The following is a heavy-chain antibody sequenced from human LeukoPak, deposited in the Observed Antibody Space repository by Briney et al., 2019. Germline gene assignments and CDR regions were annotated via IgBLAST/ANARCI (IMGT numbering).Heavy chain of an antibody. CDR2: ISHDENNR. V-gene: IGHV3-30*18. J-gene: IGHJ5*02. Sequence: GGSLRLSCAASGFTFSNYGMHWVRQAPGKGLEWVTGISHDENNRYYADSVKGRFTISRDNSKSTVYLQMNSLSTEDTAVYYCAKGGGTYYNPFDPWGQGTLVTVSS. CDR3: AKGGGTYYNPFDP. CDR1: GFTFSNYG. D-gene: IGHD3-10*01.